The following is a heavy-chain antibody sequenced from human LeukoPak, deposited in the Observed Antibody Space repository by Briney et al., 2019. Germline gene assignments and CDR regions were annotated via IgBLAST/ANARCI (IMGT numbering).Heavy chain of an antibody. CDR2: ISSSSSYI. V-gene: IGHV3-21*01. J-gene: IGHJ4*02. CDR3: ARDLEPVYSGSYWRGDY. D-gene: IGHD1-26*01. Sequence: PGGSLRLSCAASGFTFSSYSMNWVRQAPGKGLEWVSSISSSSSYIYYADSVKGRFTISRDNAKNSLYLQMNSLRAEDTAVYYCARDLEPVYSGSYWRGDYWGQGTLVTVSS. CDR1: GFTFSSYS.